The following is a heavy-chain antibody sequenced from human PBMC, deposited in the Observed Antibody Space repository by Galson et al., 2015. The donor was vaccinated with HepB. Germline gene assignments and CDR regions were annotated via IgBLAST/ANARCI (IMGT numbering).Heavy chain of an antibody. CDR3: YCGSKDS. Sequence: SLRLSCAASGFTFSNYWMSWVRQGPGKGLEWVANIKQDGSEKNYVDSVKGRFTISRDNAKNILYLQMDSLRAEDTALYYCYCGSKDSWGQGTLVTVSS. V-gene: IGHV3-7*01. D-gene: IGHD2-21*01. CDR2: IKQDGSEK. CDR1: GFTFSNYW. J-gene: IGHJ4*02.